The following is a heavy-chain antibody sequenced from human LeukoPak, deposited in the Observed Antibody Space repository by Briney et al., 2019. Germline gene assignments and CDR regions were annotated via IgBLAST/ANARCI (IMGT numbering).Heavy chain of an antibody. J-gene: IGHJ5*02. CDR2: IYYSGST. Sequence: PSETLSLTCTVSGGSISSYYWSWIRQPPGKGLEWIGSIYYSGSTYYNPSLKSRVTISVDTSKNQFSLKLSSVTAADTAVYYCARDFSAITGTTIDWFDPWGQGTLVTVSS. CDR3: ARDFSAITGTTIDWFDP. D-gene: IGHD1-20*01. V-gene: IGHV4-39*07. CDR1: GGSISSYY.